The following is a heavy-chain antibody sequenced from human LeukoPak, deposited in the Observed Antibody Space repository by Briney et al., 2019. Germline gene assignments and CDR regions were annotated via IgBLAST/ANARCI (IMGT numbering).Heavy chain of an antibody. CDR1: GFTFSSYS. D-gene: IGHD2-21*02. CDR2: ISSSSSTI. CDR3: ARDQKVTAFDY. V-gene: IGHV3-48*01. J-gene: IGHJ4*02. Sequence: GGSLRLSCAASGFTFSSYSMNWVRQAPGKGLEWVSYISSSSSTIYYADSVKGRFTISRDNAKNSLYLQMNSLRAEDTAVYYCARDQKVTAFDYWGQGTLIIVSS.